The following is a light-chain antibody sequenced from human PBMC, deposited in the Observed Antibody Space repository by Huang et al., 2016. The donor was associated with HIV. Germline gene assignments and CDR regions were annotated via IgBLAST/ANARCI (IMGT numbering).Light chain of an antibody. J-gene: IGKJ2*01. CDR1: QSVLYSSNNKNY. V-gene: IGKV4-1*01. CDR3: QQYYGTPYT. Sequence: DIVMTQSPDSLAVSLGERATINCKSSQSVLYSSNNKNYLAWYQQKPGQPPKLLIYWASTLESGVPDRFSGSGSGTDFTLTISSLQAEDVAFYYCQQYYGTPYTFGQGTKLEIK. CDR2: WAS.